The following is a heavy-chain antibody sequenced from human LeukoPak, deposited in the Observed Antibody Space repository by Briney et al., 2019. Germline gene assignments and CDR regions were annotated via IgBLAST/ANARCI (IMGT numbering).Heavy chain of an antibody. D-gene: IGHD6-13*01. J-gene: IGHJ4*02. CDR2: IYDSETT. V-gene: IGHV4-59*11. CDR3: ATRPGGSTWYGVFDF. Sequence: SETLSLTCTVSGVSMNNHYWSWIRQPPGKGREWIGYIYDSETTNYNPSLNSRVTMSVDTSKNQFSLKLSSVTAADTALYYCATRPGGSTWYGVFDFWSRGTLVTVSS. CDR1: GVSMNNHY.